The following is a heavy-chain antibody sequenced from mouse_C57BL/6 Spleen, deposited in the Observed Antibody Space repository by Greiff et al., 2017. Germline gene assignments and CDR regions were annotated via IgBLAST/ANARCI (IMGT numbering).Heavy chain of an antibody. D-gene: IGHD2-4*01. CDR3: ASVIYYDYDWNYFDY. V-gene: IGHV3-6*01. CDR2: ISYDGSN. Sequence: ESGPGLVKPSQSLSLTCSVTGYSITSGYYWNWIRQFPGNKLEWMGYISYDGSNNYNPSLKNRISITRDTSKNQFFLKLNSVTTEDTATYYCASVIYYDYDWNYFDYWGQGTTLTVSS. J-gene: IGHJ2*01. CDR1: GYSITSGYY.